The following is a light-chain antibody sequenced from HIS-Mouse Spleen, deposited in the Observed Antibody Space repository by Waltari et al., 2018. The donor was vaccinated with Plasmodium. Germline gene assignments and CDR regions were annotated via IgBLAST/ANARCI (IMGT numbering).Light chain of an antibody. Sequence: EIVLTQSPGTLSLSPGERATLSCRASQSVSSSYLAWYQQKPGQAPRLLIHVASSSATGIRDSFCGSGSVTDFTLTSSRLEPVELSVYYCQQYGSSPYTFGQGTKLEIK. CDR2: VAS. CDR1: QSVSSSY. V-gene: IGKV3-20*01. CDR3: QQYGSSPYT. J-gene: IGKJ2*01.